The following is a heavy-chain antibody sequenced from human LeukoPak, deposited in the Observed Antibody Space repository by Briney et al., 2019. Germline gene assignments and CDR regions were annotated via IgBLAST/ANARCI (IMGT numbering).Heavy chain of an antibody. CDR3: AKATTPYYYDSSGYYYDY. Sequence: GGSLRLSCAASGFTFSGYAMSWVRQAPGKGLEWVSAISGSGGSTYYADSAKGRFTISRDNSKNTPYLQMNSLRAEDTAVYYCAKATTPYYYDSSGYYYDYWGQGTLVTVSS. D-gene: IGHD3-22*01. V-gene: IGHV3-23*01. J-gene: IGHJ4*02. CDR2: ISGSGGST. CDR1: GFTFSGYA.